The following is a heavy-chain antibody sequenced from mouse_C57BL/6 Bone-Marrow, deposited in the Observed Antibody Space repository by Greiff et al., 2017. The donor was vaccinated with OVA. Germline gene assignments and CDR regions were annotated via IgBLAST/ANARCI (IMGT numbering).Heavy chain of an antibody. CDR2: INPSTGGT. D-gene: IGHD2-3*01. CDR1: GYSFTGYY. Sequence: EVQLQQSGPELVKPGASVKISCKASGYSFTGYYMNWVKQSPEKSLEWIGEINPSTGGTTYNQKFKAKATLTVDKSSSTAYMQLKSLTSEDSAVYYCARPPFYDGYYDYWGQGTTLTVSS. J-gene: IGHJ2*01. CDR3: ARPPFYDGYYDY. V-gene: IGHV1-42*01.